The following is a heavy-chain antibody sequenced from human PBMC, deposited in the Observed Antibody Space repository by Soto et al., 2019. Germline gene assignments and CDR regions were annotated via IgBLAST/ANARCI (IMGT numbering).Heavy chain of an antibody. CDR3: AGSSRSYLDS. J-gene: IGHJ4*02. V-gene: IGHV4-31*03. CDR2: IYDSGRT. CDR1: GGSISRSGYF. Sequence: QVQLQESGPGLVKPSQTLSLTCTVSGGSISRSGYFWSWIRQHPGKGLEWIGYIYDSGRTYYNPSHKSRVSRSVDTSKNPFSQNMTSVSAADTAMYYCAGSSRSYLDSWGQGTLVTVSS.